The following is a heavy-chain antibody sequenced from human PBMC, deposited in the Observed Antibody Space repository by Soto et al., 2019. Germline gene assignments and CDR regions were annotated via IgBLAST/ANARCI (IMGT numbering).Heavy chain of an antibody. D-gene: IGHD2-2*01. J-gene: IGHJ5*02. CDR1: GHTFTNYG. V-gene: IGHV1-18*01. Sequence: ASVKVSCKASGHTFTNYGVTWVRQAPGQGLEWMGWISAYTDNPNYAQKFQGRVTMTIDTSTTTAYMDLRSLTSDDTAVYYCARVIPGAEAWFGPWGQGTLVTVSS. CDR2: ISAYTDNP. CDR3: ARVIPGAEAWFGP.